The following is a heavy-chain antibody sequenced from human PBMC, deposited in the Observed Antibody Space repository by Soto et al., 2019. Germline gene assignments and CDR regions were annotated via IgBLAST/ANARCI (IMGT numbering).Heavy chain of an antibody. CDR2: IVVGSGHT. Sequence: QMQLVQSGPEVKKPGTSVKVSCKTSGFTFTSAAMQWVRQTRGQRLEWIGWIVVGSGHTNYAQKFQERVTITRDMSTSTAYMELRSLRSEVTAVYYCAAASSTSGGYYGMDVWGQGTTVTVSS. V-gene: IGHV1-58*02. CDR3: AAASSTSGGYYGMDV. J-gene: IGHJ6*02. CDR1: GFTFTSAA. D-gene: IGHD2-2*01.